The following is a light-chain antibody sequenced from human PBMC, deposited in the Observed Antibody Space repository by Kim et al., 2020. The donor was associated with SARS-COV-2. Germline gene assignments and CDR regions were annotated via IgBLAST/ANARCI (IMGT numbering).Light chain of an antibody. CDR2: EVS. Sequence: QSALTQPPSVSGSPGQSVTISCTGTSSDVGSYDRVSWYRQPPGTAPKLMIYEVSHRPSGVPDRFSGSKSGNTASLTISGLQAEDETDYYYSSYTSSSTVVFGGGTQLTVL. V-gene: IGLV2-18*02. CDR3: SSYTSSSTVV. CDR1: SSDVGSYDR. J-gene: IGLJ2*01.